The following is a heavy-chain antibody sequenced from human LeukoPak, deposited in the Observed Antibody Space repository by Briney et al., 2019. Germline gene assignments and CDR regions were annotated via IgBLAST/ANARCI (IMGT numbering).Heavy chain of an antibody. V-gene: IGHV4-59*12. D-gene: IGHD2-15*01. J-gene: IGHJ4*02. CDR2: IYYSGST. CDR1: GGSISSNY. CDR3: ARGDIAATSFDY. Sequence: PSETLSLTCTVSGGSISSNYWSWIRRPPGKGLEWIGYIYYSGSTNYNPSLKSRVTISVDTSKNQFSLKLSSVTAADTAVYYCARGDIAATSFDYWGQGTLVTVSS.